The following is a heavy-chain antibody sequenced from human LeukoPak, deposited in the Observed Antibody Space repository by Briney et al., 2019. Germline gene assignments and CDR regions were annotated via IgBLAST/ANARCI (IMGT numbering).Heavy chain of an antibody. CDR2: IIPILGIA. D-gene: IGHD5-12*01. Sequence: ASVKVSCKASGGTFSSYAISWVRQAPGQGLEWMGRIIPILGIANYAQKFQGRVTITADKSTSTAYMELSSLRSEDTAVYYCAGGPDSGYEFDYWGQGTPVTVSS. V-gene: IGHV1-69*04. CDR1: GGTFSSYA. J-gene: IGHJ4*02. CDR3: AGGPDSGYEFDY.